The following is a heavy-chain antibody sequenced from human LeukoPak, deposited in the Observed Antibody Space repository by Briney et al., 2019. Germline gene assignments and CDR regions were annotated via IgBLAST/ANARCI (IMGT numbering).Heavy chain of an antibody. Sequence: SETLSLTCTVPGGSISTYYWSWIRQPAGKGLEWIGRISTSGSTNYNPSLKSRVTMSVDTSKNQFSLKLSSVTAADTAVYYCARHGNYYDSSGYNYYFDYWGQGTLGTVSS. CDR3: ARHGNYYDSSGYNYYFDY. D-gene: IGHD3-22*01. CDR2: ISTSGST. J-gene: IGHJ4*02. V-gene: IGHV4-4*07. CDR1: GGSISTYY.